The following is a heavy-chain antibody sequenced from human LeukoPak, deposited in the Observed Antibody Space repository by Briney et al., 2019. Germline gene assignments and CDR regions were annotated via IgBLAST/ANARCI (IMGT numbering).Heavy chain of an antibody. D-gene: IGHD6-19*01. J-gene: IGHJ4*02. CDR1: GFTFSNHW. V-gene: IGHV3-74*01. CDR2: INGDGTST. Sequence: GGSLRLSCAASGFTFSNHWLHWVRQAPGKGLVWVSRINGDGTSTIYADSVKGRFTISRDNAKSTVYLQMNSLRAEDTAVYYCARDVQAGPGYWGQGTLVTVSS. CDR3: ARDVQAGPGY.